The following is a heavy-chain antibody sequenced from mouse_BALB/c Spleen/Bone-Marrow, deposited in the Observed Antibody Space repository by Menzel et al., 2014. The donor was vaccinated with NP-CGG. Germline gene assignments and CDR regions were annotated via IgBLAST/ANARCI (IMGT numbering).Heavy chain of an antibody. CDR1: GYSFTAYN. Sequence: EVQLVESGPELEKPGASVKISCKASGYSFTAYNMNWVKQSNGKSLEWIGSIDPYYGGTSYNQKFKGKATLTVDKSSSTAYMQLKNLTSEDSAVYYCARVLYYSNYDSFAYWGQGTLVIASA. V-gene: IGHV1-39*01. CDR3: ARVLYYSNYDSFAY. J-gene: IGHJ3*01. CDR2: IDPYYGGT. D-gene: IGHD2-5*01.